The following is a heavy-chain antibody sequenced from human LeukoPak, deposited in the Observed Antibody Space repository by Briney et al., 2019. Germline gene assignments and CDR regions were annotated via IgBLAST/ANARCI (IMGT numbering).Heavy chain of an antibody. D-gene: IGHD1-1*01. J-gene: IGHJ4*02. Sequence: PGGSLRLSCAASGFTFSSYEMNWVRQAPGKGLEWVSYISASGSSIYYADSVKGRFTISRDNAKNSLYLQMNSLRAEDTAVYYCASRGTQTYAFDYWGQGTLVTVSS. CDR2: ISASGSSI. CDR1: GFTFSSYE. V-gene: IGHV3-48*03. CDR3: ASRGTQTYAFDY.